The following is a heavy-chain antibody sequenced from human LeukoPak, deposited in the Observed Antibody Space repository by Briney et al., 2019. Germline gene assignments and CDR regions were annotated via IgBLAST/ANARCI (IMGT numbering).Heavy chain of an antibody. CDR3: ARASEPTMIDY. D-gene: IGHD1-26*01. J-gene: IGHJ4*02. CDR2: IDRDGSTT. Sequence: RGSLRLSCAASGFTLSTYWMHWVRQAPRRGLVWVSRIDRDGSTTNYADSVKGRFTISRDNAKNTLYLQMNSLRAEDTAVYYCARASEPTMIDYWGQGTLVTVSS. V-gene: IGHV3-74*01. CDR1: GFTLSTYW.